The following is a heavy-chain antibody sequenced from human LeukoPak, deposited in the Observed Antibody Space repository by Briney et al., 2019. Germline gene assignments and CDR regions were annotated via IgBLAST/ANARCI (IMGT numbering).Heavy chain of an antibody. CDR2: IYYSGST. V-gene: IGHV4-31*03. CDR3: GRGGYYYYYGMDV. D-gene: IGHD3-10*01. CDR1: GGSISSGGYY. J-gene: IGHJ6*04. Sequence: PSETLSLTCTVSGGSISSGGYYWRWIRQHPGKGLEWIGYIYYSGSTSYNPSLKSRVTISVDTSKNQFSLKLSSVTAADTAVYYCGRGGYYYYYGMDVWGKGTTVTVSS.